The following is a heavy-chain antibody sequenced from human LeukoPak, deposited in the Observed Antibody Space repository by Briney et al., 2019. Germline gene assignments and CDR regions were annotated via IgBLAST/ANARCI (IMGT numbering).Heavy chain of an antibody. V-gene: IGHV3-30*18. CDR3: AKDGGVLRYFDWSPHFDY. Sequence: GGSLRLSCAASGFTFSSYGMHWVRQAPGKGLEWVAVISYDGSNKYYADSVKGRFTISRDNSKNTLYLQMNSLRAEDTAVYYCAKDGGVLRYFDWSPHFDYWGQGTLVTVSS. J-gene: IGHJ4*02. CDR2: ISYDGSNK. CDR1: GFTFSSYG. D-gene: IGHD3-9*01.